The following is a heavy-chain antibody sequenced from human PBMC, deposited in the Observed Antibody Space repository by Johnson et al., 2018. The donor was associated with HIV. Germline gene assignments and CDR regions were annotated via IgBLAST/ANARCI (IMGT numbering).Heavy chain of an antibody. CDR3: ARARDYDFWSRDAFDI. Sequence: VQLVESGGGVVRPGGSLRLSCAASGFTFDDYGMSWVRQAPGKGLEWVSGINWNGGSTGYADSVKGRFTISRDNAKNSLYLQMNSWRAEDAALYYCARARDYDFWSRDAFDIWGQGTMVTVSS. CDR2: INWNGGST. D-gene: IGHD3-3*01. V-gene: IGHV3-20*04. J-gene: IGHJ3*02. CDR1: GFTFDDYG.